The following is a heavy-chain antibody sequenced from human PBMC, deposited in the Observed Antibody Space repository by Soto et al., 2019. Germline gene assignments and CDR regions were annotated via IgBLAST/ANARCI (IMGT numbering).Heavy chain of an antibody. D-gene: IGHD1-20*01. V-gene: IGHV3-23*01. CDR3: AKCPFIRYITGTREWFDP. CDR1: GFTFSSYA. Sequence: PWGSLRLSCAASGFTFSSYAMSWVRQAPWKGLEWVSAISGRGGSTYYADSVKGRFTISRDNSKNTLYLQMNSLRAEDTAVYYCAKCPFIRYITGTREWFDPWGQGTLVTVSS. J-gene: IGHJ5*02. CDR2: ISGRGGST.